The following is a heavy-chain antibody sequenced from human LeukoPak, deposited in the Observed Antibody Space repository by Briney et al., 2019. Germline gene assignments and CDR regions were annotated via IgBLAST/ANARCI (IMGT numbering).Heavy chain of an antibody. CDR3: ARIGCTNGVCYGPSGIFDY. Sequence: SWGVLRLSCAASGFTFSSYAMSWIRQPPGKGLEWIGYIYYSGSTNYNPSLKSRVTISVDTSKNQFSLKLSSVTAADTAVYYCARIGCTNGVCYGPSGIFDYWGQGTLVTVSS. V-gene: IGHV4-59*01. CDR2: IYYSGST. D-gene: IGHD2-8*01. J-gene: IGHJ4*02. CDR1: GFTFSSYA.